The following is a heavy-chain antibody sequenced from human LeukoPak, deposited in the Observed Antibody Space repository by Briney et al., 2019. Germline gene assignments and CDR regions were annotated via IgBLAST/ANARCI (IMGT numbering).Heavy chain of an antibody. V-gene: IGHV1-18*01. CDR2: ISAYNGNT. J-gene: IGHJ4*02. CDR3: AKGNYHDSSGYLYYFDY. CDR1: GYTFTSYG. Sequence: ASVTVSCKASGYTFTSYGISWVRQAPGQGLEWMGWISAYNGNTNYAQKLQGRVTMTTDTSTSTAYMELRSLRSDDTAVYYCAKGNYHDSSGYLYYFDYWGQGTLVTVSS. D-gene: IGHD3-22*01.